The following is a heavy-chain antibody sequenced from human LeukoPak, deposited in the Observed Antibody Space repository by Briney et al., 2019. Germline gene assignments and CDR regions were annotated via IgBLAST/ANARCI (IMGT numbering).Heavy chain of an antibody. V-gene: IGHV1-18*01. CDR2: ISAYNGNT. J-gene: IGHJ6*02. CDR3: ARGLRDGISGSLVIPYYYYGMDV. D-gene: IGHD3-9*01. CDR1: GYTFTSYD. Sequence: GASVKVSCKASGYTFTSYDLSWVRQAPGQGLEWMGWISAYNGNTNYAQKLQGRVTMTTDTSTSTAYMELRSLRSDDTAVYYCARGLRDGISGSLVIPYYYYGMDVWGQGTTVTASS.